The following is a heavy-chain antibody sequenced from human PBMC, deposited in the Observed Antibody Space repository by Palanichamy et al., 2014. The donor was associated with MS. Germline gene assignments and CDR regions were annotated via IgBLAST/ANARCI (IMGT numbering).Heavy chain of an antibody. Sequence: GAEVKKPGTAVRISCRASGYTFTDSFLHWVKQAPGEGLMWVGLVDPEDGETKYAEEFQGRVTMTADTSTYTAYMELSSLRSDDTAVYYCTTRRSLDNWGQGTLVTVSS. V-gene: IGHV1-69-2*01. CDR3: TTRRSLDN. CDR2: VDPEDGET. CDR1: GYTFTDSF. J-gene: IGHJ4*02. D-gene: IGHD3-10*01.